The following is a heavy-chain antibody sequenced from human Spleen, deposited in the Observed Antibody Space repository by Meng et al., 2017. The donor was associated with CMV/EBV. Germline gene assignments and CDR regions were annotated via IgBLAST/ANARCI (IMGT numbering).Heavy chain of an antibody. CDR3: ARDQSSWPYYFEY. J-gene: IGHJ4*02. CDR2: IEDDGSKT. CDR1: GFDFSRHG. D-gene: IGHD6-13*01. V-gene: IGHV3-30*02. Sequence: GESLKISCAASGFDFSRHGMHWVRQAPGKGLEWVAFIEDDGSKTDYADSVKGRSTISRDNSKNTLYLQMNSLRVEDTAVYYCARDQSSWPYYFEYWGQGTLVTVSS.